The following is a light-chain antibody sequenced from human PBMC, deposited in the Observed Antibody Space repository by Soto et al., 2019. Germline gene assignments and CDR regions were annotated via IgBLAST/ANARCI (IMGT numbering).Light chain of an antibody. CDR2: EVT. J-gene: IGLJ1*01. V-gene: IGLV2-14*01. CDR3: YSYTTTSTYV. Sequence: LTQPASVSGSPGQSITLSCTGTTSDVGGYHFVSWYQQHPGKAPKLMIYEVTNRPSGVSDRFSGSKSGNTASLTISGLQAEDEADYYCYSYTTTSTYVFGSGTKVTVL. CDR1: TSDVGGYHF.